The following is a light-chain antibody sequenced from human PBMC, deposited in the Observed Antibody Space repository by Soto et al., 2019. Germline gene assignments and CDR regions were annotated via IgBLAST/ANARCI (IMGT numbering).Light chain of an antibody. Sequence: QSALTQPASVSGSPGQSITISCTGTSSDVGGYNYVSWYQQHPGKAPKLMIYDVTYRPSVVSNRFSGSKSGNTASLTISGLQAEDEADYYCTSYTSSSTLVFGGGTKLTVL. CDR2: DVT. CDR3: TSYTSSSTLV. CDR1: SSDVGGYNY. J-gene: IGLJ2*01. V-gene: IGLV2-14*01.